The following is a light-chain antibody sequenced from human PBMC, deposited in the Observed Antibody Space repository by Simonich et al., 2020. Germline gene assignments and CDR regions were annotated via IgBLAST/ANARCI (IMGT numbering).Light chain of an antibody. CDR3: SSYTSSSTWV. J-gene: IGLJ3*02. Sequence: QSALTQPASVSGSPGQSITISCTGTRSDVGGYNYVSWYQQHPGKAPKLMIYDFSKRPSGVSNRFSGSKSGNTASLTISGLQAEDEADYYCSSYTSSSTWVFGGGTKLTVL. V-gene: IGLV2-14*01. CDR1: RSDVGGYNY. CDR2: DFS.